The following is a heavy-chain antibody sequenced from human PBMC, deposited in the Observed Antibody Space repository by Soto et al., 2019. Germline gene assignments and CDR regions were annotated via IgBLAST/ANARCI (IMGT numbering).Heavy chain of an antibody. CDR1: GGSISSGDYY. CDR2: IYYSGST. D-gene: IGHD2-15*01. CDR3: AGDMGWDCSGGSCYSGASYYYYGMDV. V-gene: IGHV4-30-4*01. Sequence: SETLSLTCTVSGGSISSGDYYWSWIRKPPGKGLEWVGYIYYSGSTYYNPSLKSRVPISVDTSKNQFSLKLSSVTAAATAVYYCAGDMGWDCSGGSCYSGASYYYYGMDVWGQGTRVTVSS. J-gene: IGHJ6*02.